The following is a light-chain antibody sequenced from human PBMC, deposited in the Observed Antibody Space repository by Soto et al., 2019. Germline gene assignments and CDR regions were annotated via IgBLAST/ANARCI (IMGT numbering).Light chain of an antibody. J-gene: IGLJ7*01. V-gene: IGLV2-8*01. CDR1: SSDVGGYDY. CDR3: SSHSGSNLVV. Sequence: QSALTQPPSASGSPGQSVTISCTGTSSDVGGYDYVSWYQQHPGKAPKLMIYDVNKRPSGVPDRFSGSKSGNTASLTVSGLQAEDEADYYCSSHSGSNLVVFGGGTQLTVL. CDR2: DVN.